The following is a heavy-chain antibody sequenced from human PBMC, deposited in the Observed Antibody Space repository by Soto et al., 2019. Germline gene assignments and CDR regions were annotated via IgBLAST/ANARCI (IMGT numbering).Heavy chain of an antibody. J-gene: IGHJ6*02. CDR3: ARGRYCSTTSCYRMDV. CDR1: GYTFSGHG. V-gene: IGHV1-18*01. CDR2: ISGDKGNT. Sequence: QVQVVQSGAEVKKPGASVRVSCKTSGYTFSGHGISWVRQAPGQGLEWMGWISGDKGNTNYAQKFQGRGTMTTDTSTKKAYMEVRSLRFDATAVYYCARGRYCSTTSCYRMDVWGQGTTVTVSS. D-gene: IGHD2-2*02.